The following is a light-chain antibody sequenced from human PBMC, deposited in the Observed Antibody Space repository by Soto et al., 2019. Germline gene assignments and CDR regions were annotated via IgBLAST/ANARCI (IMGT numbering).Light chain of an antibody. Sequence: QSVLTQPPSVSAAPGQKVTISCSGSTSNIGNNYVSWYQQLPGTAPKLLIYDNNKRASGIPDRFSGSQSGTAATLGITGLQTGDEADYYCGTWDSSLSAVFGGGTKVTVL. CDR1: TSNIGNNY. CDR2: DNN. CDR3: GTWDSSLSAV. V-gene: IGLV1-51*01. J-gene: IGLJ2*01.